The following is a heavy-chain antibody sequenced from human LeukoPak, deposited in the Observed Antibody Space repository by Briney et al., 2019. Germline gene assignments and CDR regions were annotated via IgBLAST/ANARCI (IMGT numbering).Heavy chain of an antibody. Sequence: GGSLRLSCAASGFIFTNYFMSWVRQAPGKGLEWVASIKHDGSEKYYVGSVRGRFTISRDNTKNSLYLQMNSLRAEDTAVYYCARDASTVHYYYYYGMDVWGQGTTVTVSS. CDR2: IKHDGSEK. J-gene: IGHJ6*02. V-gene: IGHV3-7*01. CDR3: ARDASTVHYYYYYGMDV. CDR1: GFIFTNYF. D-gene: IGHD2-21*02.